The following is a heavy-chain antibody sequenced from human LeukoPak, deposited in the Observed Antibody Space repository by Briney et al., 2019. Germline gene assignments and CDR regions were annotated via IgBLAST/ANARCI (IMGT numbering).Heavy chain of an antibody. J-gene: IGHJ4*02. CDR2: ISSSGSTI. CDR1: GFTFSDYY. D-gene: IGHD3-10*01. V-gene: IGHV3-11*01. Sequence: GGSLRLSCAASGFTFSDYYMSWIRQAPGKGLEWVSYISSSGSTIYYADSVKGRFTISRDNAKNSLYLQMNSLRAEDTAVYYCARWMVRGVEVLDYWGQGTLVTVSS. CDR3: ARWMVRGVEVLDY.